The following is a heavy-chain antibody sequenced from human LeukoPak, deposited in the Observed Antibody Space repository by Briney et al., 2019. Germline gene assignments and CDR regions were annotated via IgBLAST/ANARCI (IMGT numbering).Heavy chain of an antibody. Sequence: GGSLRLSCAASGFIFSNYAMSWVRQAPGKGLEWVSSISGTAGSAYYADSVKGRFTISRDNSMNTLYLQMNSLRAEDTAVYYCAKGGSGWYPGFDYWGQGILVTVSS. CDR2: ISGTAGSA. J-gene: IGHJ4*02. V-gene: IGHV3-23*01. CDR3: AKGGSGWYPGFDY. D-gene: IGHD6-19*01. CDR1: GFIFSNYA.